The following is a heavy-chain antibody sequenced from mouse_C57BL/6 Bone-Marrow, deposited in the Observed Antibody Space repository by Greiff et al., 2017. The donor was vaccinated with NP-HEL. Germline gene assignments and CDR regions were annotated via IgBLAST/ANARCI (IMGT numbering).Heavy chain of an antibody. V-gene: IGHV1-53*01. J-gene: IGHJ3*01. CDR3: ARDSRYYYGSSPWFAY. CDR2: INPSNGGP. D-gene: IGHD1-1*01. CDR1: GYTFTSYW. Sequence: QVQLQQPGTELVKPGASVKLSCKASGYTFTSYWMHWVKQRPGQGLEWIGNINPSNGGPNYNEKFKSKATLTVDKSSSTAYMQLSSLTSEDSAVYYCARDSRYYYGSSPWFAYWGQGTLVTVSA.